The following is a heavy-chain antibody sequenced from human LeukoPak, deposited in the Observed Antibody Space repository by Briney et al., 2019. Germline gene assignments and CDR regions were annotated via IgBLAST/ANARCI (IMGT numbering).Heavy chain of an antibody. V-gene: IGHV4-59*08. Sequence: SETLSLTCNVFGGSITNYYWTWVRQSPGKGLEWFGYVYYTGSANYNPSLKSRVTILVDTSKNQFSLNLNSVTAADTAVYYCARLAPVAQSDDYLGYFDYWGQGTLVTVSS. J-gene: IGHJ4*02. CDR1: GGSITNYY. CDR2: VYYTGSA. D-gene: IGHD2/OR15-2a*01. CDR3: ARLAPVAQSDDYLGYFDY.